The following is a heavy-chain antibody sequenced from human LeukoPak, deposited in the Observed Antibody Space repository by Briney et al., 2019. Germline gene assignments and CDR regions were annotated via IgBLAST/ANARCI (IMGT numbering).Heavy chain of an antibody. Sequence: PGGSLRLSCAASGFTFNNYAMSWVRRAPGKGLEWVSTITGSGDSTYYADSVKGRFTISRDNSKNTLFLQMISLRAEDTALYYCARDPLFDYWGQGNLVTVSS. CDR1: GFTFNNYA. CDR3: ARDPLFDY. CDR2: ITGSGDST. J-gene: IGHJ4*02. V-gene: IGHV3-23*01.